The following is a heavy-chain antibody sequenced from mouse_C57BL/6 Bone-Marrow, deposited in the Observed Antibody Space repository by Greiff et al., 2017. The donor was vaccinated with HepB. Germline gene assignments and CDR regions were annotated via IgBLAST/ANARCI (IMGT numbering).Heavy chain of an antibody. Sequence: EVQLVESGGGLVKPGGSLKLSCAASGFTFSDYGMHWVRQAPEKGLEWVAYISSGSSTIYYADTVKGRFTISRDNAKNTLFLQMTSLRSEDTAMYYCARLDDGYFDYFDYWGQGTTLTVSS. J-gene: IGHJ2*01. CDR1: GFTFSDYG. CDR2: ISSGSSTI. D-gene: IGHD2-3*01. V-gene: IGHV5-17*01. CDR3: ARLDDGYFDYFDY.